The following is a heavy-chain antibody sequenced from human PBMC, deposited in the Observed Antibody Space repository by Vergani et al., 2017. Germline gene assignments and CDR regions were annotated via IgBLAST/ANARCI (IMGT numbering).Heavy chain of an antibody. J-gene: IGHJ3*02. CDR2: INPSGGST. CDR3: ASTPVSSYGDLDAFDI. CDR1: GYTFTSYY. Sequence: QVQLVQSGAEVKKPGASVKVSCKASGYTFTSYYMHWVRQAPGQGLEWMGIINPSGGSTSYAQKFQGRVTITADKSTSTAYMELRSLRSDDTAVYYCASTPVSSYGDLDAFDIWGQGTMVTVSS. D-gene: IGHD4-17*01. V-gene: IGHV1-46*01.